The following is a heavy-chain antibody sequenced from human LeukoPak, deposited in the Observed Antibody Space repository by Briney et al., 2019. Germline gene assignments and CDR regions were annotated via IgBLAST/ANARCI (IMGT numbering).Heavy chain of an antibody. CDR3: ARLGLYTSSWYRFYYFDY. Sequence: PSETLSLTCAVYGGSFSGYYWSWIRQPPGKGLEWIGEINHSGSTNYNPSLKSRFTMSVDTSKNQFSLRLSSVTAADTAVYYCARLGLYTSSWYRFYYFDYWGQGTLVTVSS. V-gene: IGHV4-34*01. CDR2: INHSGST. D-gene: IGHD6-13*01. CDR1: GGSFSGYY. J-gene: IGHJ4*02.